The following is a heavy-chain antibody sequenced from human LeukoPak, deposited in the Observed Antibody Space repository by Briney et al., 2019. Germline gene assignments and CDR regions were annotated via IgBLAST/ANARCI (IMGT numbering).Heavy chain of an antibody. Sequence: QAGGSLRLSCAASGFTFSSYAMSWVRQAPGKGLEWVSGIVESGSSTFYADSVKGRFTISRDNSRNTLYLQMKSLRAEDTALYYCAKDYSRWRGFDPGDHFDFWGQGTLVTVSS. V-gene: IGHV3-23*01. CDR3: AKDYSRWRGFDPGDHFDF. J-gene: IGHJ4*02. CDR2: IVESGSST. CDR1: GFTFSSYA. D-gene: IGHD4-11*01.